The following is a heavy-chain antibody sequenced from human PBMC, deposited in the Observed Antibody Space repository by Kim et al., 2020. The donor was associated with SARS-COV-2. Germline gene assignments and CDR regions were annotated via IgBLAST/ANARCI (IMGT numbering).Heavy chain of an antibody. D-gene: IGHD3-3*01. CDR2: INTNTGNP. CDR3: ARPSITIFGVVIGMDV. Sequence: ASVKVSCKASGYTFTSYAMNWVRQAPGQGLEWMGWINTNTGNPTYAQGFTGRFVFSLDTSVSTAYLQISSLKAEDTAVYYCARPSITIFGVVIGMDVWGQGTTVTVSS. J-gene: IGHJ6*02. V-gene: IGHV7-4-1*02. CDR1: GYTFTSYA.